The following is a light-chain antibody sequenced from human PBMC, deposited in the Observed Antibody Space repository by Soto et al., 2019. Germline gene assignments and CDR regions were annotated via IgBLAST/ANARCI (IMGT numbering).Light chain of an antibody. V-gene: IGKV1-8*01. J-gene: IGKJ4*01. CDR2: AAS. CDR1: LGIRNY. CDR3: QHYHNYPPT. Sequence: AMRMTQSPSSLSASRGDRVTITCRASLGIRNYLAWYQQKPGKAPKVLIYAASTLQSGVPSRFNGNGSGTDSTLTIRPLQSEDFPTYSCQHYHNYPPTFGGATKVEIK.